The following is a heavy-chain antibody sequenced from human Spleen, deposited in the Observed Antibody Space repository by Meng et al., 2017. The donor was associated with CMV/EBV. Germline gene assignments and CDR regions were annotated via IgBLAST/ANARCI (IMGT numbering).Heavy chain of an antibody. V-gene: IGHV1-69*16. D-gene: IGHD2-2*02. CDR3: ASRYCSSTSCYKGGDAFDI. J-gene: IGHJ3*02. CDR2: IIPVLGTA. CDR1: GGTFSSYT. Sequence: SVKVSCKASGGTFSSYTVNWVRQGPGHGPEWMGGIIPVLGTANYAQKFHGRVTITTDDSASTAYMELSSLKASDTAMYYCASRYCSSTSCYKGGDAFDIWGQGTMVTVSS.